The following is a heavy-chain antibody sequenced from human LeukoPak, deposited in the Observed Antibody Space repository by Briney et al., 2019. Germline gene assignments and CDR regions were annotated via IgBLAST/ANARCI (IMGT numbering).Heavy chain of an antibody. J-gene: IGHJ4*02. CDR2: IYPGDSDT. D-gene: IGHD3-3*01. CDR1: GYSFTGYW. Sequence: GESLKISCKGSGYSFTGYWIGWVRQMPGKGLEWMGIIYPGDSDTRYSPSFQGQVTISADKSISTAYLQWSSLKASDTAMYYCARAGDFWSGYPNGHYFDYWGQGTLVTVSS. CDR3: ARAGDFWSGYPNGHYFDY. V-gene: IGHV5-51*01.